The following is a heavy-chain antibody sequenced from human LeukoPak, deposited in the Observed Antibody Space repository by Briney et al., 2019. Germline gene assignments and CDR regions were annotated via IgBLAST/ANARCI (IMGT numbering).Heavy chain of an antibody. Sequence: GGSLRLSCAASGFTVSSNYMSWVRQAPGKGLEWVSVIYSGGSTYYAASVRGRFTISRDNSKNTVYLQMNNLRAEDTAVYYCARDRIAAAGTEEFDYWGQGTLVTVSS. V-gene: IGHV3-53*01. CDR3: ARDRIAAAGTEEFDY. D-gene: IGHD6-13*01. J-gene: IGHJ4*02. CDR2: IYSGGST. CDR1: GFTVSSNY.